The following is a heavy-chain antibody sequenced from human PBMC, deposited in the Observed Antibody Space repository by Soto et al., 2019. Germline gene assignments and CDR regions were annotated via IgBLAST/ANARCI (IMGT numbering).Heavy chain of an antibody. V-gene: IGHV1-2*04. J-gene: IGHJ6*02. CDR2: INPNSGGT. CDR3: ARAPPPGGWLPPMDV. Sequence: ASVKVSCKASGYTFTTYDISWVRQAPGQGLEWMGWINPNSGGTNYAQKFQGWVTMTRDTSISTAYMELSRLRSDDTAVYYCARAPPPGGWLPPMDVWGQGTTVTVSS. CDR1: GYTFTTYD. D-gene: IGHD5-12*01.